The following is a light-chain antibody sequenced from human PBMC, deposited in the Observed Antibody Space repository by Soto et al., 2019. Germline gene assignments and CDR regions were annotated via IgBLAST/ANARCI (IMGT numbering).Light chain of an antibody. CDR3: QQYNSYPWT. Sequence: DIQMTQSPSPLSASVGDRVTTTCRASQSISSWLAWYQQKPGKAPKLLIYDASSLESGVPSRFSGSGSGTEFTLTISSLQPDEFATYYCQQYNSYPWTFGQGTRWIS. J-gene: IGKJ1*01. CDR1: QSISSW. V-gene: IGKV1-5*01. CDR2: DAS.